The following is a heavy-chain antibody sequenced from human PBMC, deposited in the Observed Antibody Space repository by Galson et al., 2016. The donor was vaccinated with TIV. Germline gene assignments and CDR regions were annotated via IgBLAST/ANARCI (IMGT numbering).Heavy chain of an antibody. CDR3: ARVDGDWGSGVVNY. J-gene: IGHJ4*02. CDR1: GFAFRGFY. V-gene: IGHV3-11*05. D-gene: IGHD2-21*02. CDR2: ISDTSTYT. Sequence: SLRLSCAGSGFAFRGFYMSWIRQAPGKGLEWISYISDTSTYTDYADSVKGRFTISRDNPRKSLYLQMNSLRVDDTAVYYCARVDGDWGSGVVNYWGQGILVTVSS.